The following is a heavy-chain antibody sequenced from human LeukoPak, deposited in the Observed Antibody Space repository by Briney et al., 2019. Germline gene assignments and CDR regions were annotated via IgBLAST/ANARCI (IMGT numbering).Heavy chain of an antibody. D-gene: IGHD3-16*01. CDR3: ARGYATRGRDNSVGFDY. V-gene: IGHV3-9*01. Sequence: GRSLRLSCAASGFTFDDYAMHWVRQAPGKGLEWVSGISWNSGSIGYADSVKGRFTISRDNAKNTLYLQMDSLRAEDTAVYFCARGYATRGRDNSVGFDYWGQGALVTVSS. CDR1: GFTFDDYA. J-gene: IGHJ4*02. CDR2: ISWNSGSI.